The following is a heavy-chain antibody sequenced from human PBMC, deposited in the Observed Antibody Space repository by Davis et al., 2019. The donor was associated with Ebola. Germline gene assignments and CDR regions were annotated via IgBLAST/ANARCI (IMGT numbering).Heavy chain of an antibody. CDR2: MSYDGYTQ. CDR1: GFTFSTYA. V-gene: IGHV3-30*04. CDR3: ATQGGYSNGGHFDF. Sequence: AGSLTLSCAASGFTFSTYALHWVRQAPGTRLEWVAVMSYDGYTQDYADSVMVRFTVSRDNSKNTLYLQMSSLRADDTAVYYCATQGGYSNGGHFDFWGQGTLVTVSS. D-gene: IGHD4-11*01. J-gene: IGHJ4*02.